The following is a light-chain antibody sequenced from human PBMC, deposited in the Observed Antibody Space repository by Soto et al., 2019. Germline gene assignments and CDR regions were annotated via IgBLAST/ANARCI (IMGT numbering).Light chain of an antibody. Sequence: DIQMTQSPSTLSASIGDRVTITCRASQSINGRLAWYQQKPGRPPKLLIYDVSFLESGVPSRFRGSGFGTAFNLNISSRRPDDFATFYRQQDKVLPYTVGQGTRLDIQ. V-gene: IGKV1-5*01. CDR3: QQDKVLPYT. CDR1: QSINGR. CDR2: DVS. J-gene: IGKJ2*01.